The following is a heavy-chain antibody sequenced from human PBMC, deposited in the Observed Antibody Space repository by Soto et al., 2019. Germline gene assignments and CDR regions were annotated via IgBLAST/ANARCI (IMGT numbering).Heavy chain of an antibody. CDR1: GGSISSGDYY. V-gene: IGHV4-30-4*01. Sequence: QVQLQESRPGLVKPSQTLSLTCTVSGGSISSGDYYWRWIRQPPGKGLEWIGYIYYSGSTYSNPSLKSRVTISVDTSKNQCSPKLSSVTAADTAVYFCARLPATDHEAFDIWCQGTMVTGSS. CDR2: IYYSGST. CDR3: ARLPATDHEAFDI. J-gene: IGHJ3*02. D-gene: IGHD4-17*01.